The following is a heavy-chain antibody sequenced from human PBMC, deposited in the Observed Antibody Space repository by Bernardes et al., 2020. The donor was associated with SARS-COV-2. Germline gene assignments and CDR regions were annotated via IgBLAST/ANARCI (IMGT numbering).Heavy chain of an antibody. CDR1: GFTFSSHA. D-gene: IGHD3-10*01. Sequence: GGSLRLSCAASGFTFSSHAMSWVRQAPGKGLEWVSAISGSGDSTYYADSVKGRFTISRDNSKNTLYLQMNSLRAEDTAVYYCAKAPYYYGSGSEHYYGMDVWGQGTTVTVSS. CDR3: AKAPYYYGSGSEHYYGMDV. CDR2: ISGSGDST. V-gene: IGHV3-23*01. J-gene: IGHJ6*02.